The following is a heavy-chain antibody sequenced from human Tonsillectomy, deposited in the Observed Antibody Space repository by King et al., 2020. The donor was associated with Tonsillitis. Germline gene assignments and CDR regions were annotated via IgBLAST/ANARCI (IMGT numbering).Heavy chain of an antibody. CDR1: GFTFSGSA. V-gene: IGHV3-73*01. J-gene: IGHJ3*02. Sequence: VQLVESGGGLVQPGGSLKLSCAASGFTFSGSAMHWVRQASGKGLEWVGRIRSRGNNYATTYAASVKGRFTISRDDSNNTAYLQMNSLKTEDTAVYYCTGHSSGRYSAFDIWGQGTMVTVSS. CDR3: TGHSSGRYSAFDI. CDR2: IRSRGNNYAT. D-gene: IGHD6-19*01.